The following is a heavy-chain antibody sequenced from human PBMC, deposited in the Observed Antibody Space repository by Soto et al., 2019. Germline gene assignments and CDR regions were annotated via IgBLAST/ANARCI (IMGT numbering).Heavy chain of an antibody. CDR1: GGTFSSYA. CDR2: IIPIFGTA. J-gene: IGHJ5*02. CDR3: ARDSYCTNGVCFPNWFDP. D-gene: IGHD2-8*01. Sequence: ASVKVSCKASGGTFSSYAISWVRQAPGQGLEWMGGIIPIFGTANYAQKFQGRVTITADESTSTAYMELSSLRSEDTALYYCARDSYCTNGVCFPNWFDPWGQRTLVTVSS. V-gene: IGHV1-69*13.